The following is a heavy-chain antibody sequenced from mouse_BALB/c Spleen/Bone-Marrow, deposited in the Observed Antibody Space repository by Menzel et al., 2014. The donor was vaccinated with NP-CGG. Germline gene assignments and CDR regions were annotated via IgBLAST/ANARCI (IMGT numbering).Heavy chain of an antibody. CDR1: GFTFNTYA. D-gene: IGHD1-1*01. V-gene: IGHV10-3*03. CDR2: IRSKSNNYAT. CDR3: VREDYERDFAY. J-gene: IGHJ3*01. Sequence: DVQLVESGGGLVQPKGSLKLSCAASGFTFNTYAMHWVCQAPGKGLEWVARIRSKSNNYATYYADSVKDRFTISRDDSQSMLYLQMNNLKAEDTAMYYCVREDYERDFAYWGQGTLVTVSA.